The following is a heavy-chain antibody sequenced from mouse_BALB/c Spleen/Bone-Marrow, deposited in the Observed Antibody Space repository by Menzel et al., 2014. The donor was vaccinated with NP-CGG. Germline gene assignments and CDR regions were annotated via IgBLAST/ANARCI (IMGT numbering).Heavy chain of an antibody. J-gene: IGHJ4*01. CDR3: TRGSSYVGYAMDY. V-gene: IGHV1-69*02. CDR1: GYTFTNNW. CDR2: IYPSDSYT. D-gene: IGHD1-1*01. Sequence: QVQLKESGAELVRPGASVKLSCKASGYTFTNNWINWVKQRPGQGLGWIGNIYPSDSYTNYNQKFKDKATLTVDKSSSTAYMQLSSPTSEDSAVYYCTRGSSYVGYAMDYWGQGTSVTVSS.